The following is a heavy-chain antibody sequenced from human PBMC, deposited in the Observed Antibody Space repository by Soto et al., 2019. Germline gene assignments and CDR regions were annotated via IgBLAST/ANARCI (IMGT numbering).Heavy chain of an antibody. D-gene: IGHD3-22*01. J-gene: IGHJ5*02. CDR2: ISGSGGST. Sequence: PGGSLRLSCAASGFIFSSYAMSWVRQAPGKGLEWVSDISGSGGSTYHADSVKGRFTISRDNSKNTLYLQMNSLRVEDTAVYYCAKGMIVLVEPRFDPWGQGTLVTVSS. CDR1: GFIFSSYA. V-gene: IGHV3-23*01. CDR3: AKGMIVLVEPRFDP.